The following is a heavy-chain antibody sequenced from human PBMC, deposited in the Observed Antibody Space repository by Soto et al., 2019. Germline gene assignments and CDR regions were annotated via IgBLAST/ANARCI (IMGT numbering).Heavy chain of an antibody. D-gene: IGHD3-10*01. CDR3: ARAYYYGSGTLGWFDP. CDR1: GDSISSGRYS. J-gene: IGHJ5*02. CDR2: IYHSGST. V-gene: IGHV4-30-2*01. Sequence: SETLSLTCAVSGDSISSGRYSWSWIRQPPGKGLEWIGYIYHSGSTYYNPSLKSRVTISVDRSKNQFSLKLSSVTAADTAVYYCARAYYYGSGTLGWFDPWGQGTLVTVSS.